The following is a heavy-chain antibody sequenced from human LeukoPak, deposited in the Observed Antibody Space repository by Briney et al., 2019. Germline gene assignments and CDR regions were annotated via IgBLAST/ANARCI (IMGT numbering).Heavy chain of an antibody. J-gene: IGHJ4*02. V-gene: IGHV1-2*02. Sequence: GASVKVSCKASGYTFTDYYMHWVRQAPGQGLEWMGCINPNSGGTDYAQKSQGRVTMTRDTPISTAYMELSSLTSDDTAIYYCARGRTPAGGRVLDDYWGQGTLVTVSS. CDR2: INPNSGGT. CDR3: ARGRTPAGGRVLDDY. D-gene: IGHD6-13*01. CDR1: GYTFTDYY.